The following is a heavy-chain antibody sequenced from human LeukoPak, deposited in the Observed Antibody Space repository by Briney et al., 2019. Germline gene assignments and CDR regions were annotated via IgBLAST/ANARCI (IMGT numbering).Heavy chain of an antibody. J-gene: IGHJ4*02. V-gene: IGHV5-10-1*04. CDR3: ARHQSLWSGADH. Sequence: GESLKISCQGSGYSFSSYWITWVRQMPGKGLEWMGRIDPSDSYTNYSPSFQGQVTISADKSITTAYLQWSSLKASDTAMYYCARHQSLWSGADHWGQGTLVTVSS. D-gene: IGHD3-10*02. CDR1: GYSFSSYW. CDR2: IDPSDSYT.